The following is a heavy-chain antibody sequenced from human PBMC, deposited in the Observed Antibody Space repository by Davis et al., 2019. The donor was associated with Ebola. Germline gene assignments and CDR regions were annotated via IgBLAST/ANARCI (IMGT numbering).Heavy chain of an antibody. CDR1: GFTFRSYA. Sequence: PGGSLRLSCSASGFTFRSYALSWVRRAPGKGLEWVSGITGSGGDSYYADSVKGRFTISRDNAKNTLYLQMSSLRAEDTALYYCAKEPGYSSAWYAFDLWGQGTMVTVSS. CDR2: ITGSGGDS. J-gene: IGHJ3*01. CDR3: AKEPGYSSAWYAFDL. D-gene: IGHD6-19*01. V-gene: IGHV3-23*01.